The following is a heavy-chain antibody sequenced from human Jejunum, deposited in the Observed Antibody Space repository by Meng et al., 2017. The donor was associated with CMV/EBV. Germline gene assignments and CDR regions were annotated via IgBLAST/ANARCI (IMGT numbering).Heavy chain of an antibody. CDR1: GFTFSSYG. D-gene: IGHD4-23*01. Sequence: CAASGFTFSSYGMLWVRQAPGKGLEWVAFIRYDGSNKYYVDSVKGRFTISRDNSKNTLYLQMNSLRAEDTAVYYCANYGGNSPYYWGQGTLVTVSS. V-gene: IGHV3-30*02. J-gene: IGHJ4*02. CDR3: ANYGGNSPYY. CDR2: IRYDGSNK.